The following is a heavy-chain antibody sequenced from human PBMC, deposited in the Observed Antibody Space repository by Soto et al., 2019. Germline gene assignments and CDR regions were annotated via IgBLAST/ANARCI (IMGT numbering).Heavy chain of an antibody. CDR2: ISSSSSTI. D-gene: IGHD3-22*01. J-gene: IGHJ3*02. V-gene: IGHV3-48*01. CDR3: ARGDYYDSSGPFSDAFDI. Sequence: GSLRLSCAASGFTFGSYSMNWVRQAPGKGLEWVSYISSSSSTIYYADSVKGRFTISRDNAKNSLYLQMNSLRAEDTAVYYCARGDYYDSSGPFSDAFDIWGQGTLVTVSS. CDR1: GFTFGSYS.